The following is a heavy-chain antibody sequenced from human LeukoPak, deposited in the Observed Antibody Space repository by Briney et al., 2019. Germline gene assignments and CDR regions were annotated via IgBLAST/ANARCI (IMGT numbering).Heavy chain of an antibody. CDR3: ARLIVGANRRVDY. CDR2: IYYSGST. Sequence: SETLSLTCTVSGGSISSSSYYWGWIRQPPGKGLEWIGSIYYSGSTYYNPSLKSRVTISVDTSKNQFSLKLSSVTAADTAVYYCARLIVGANRRVDYWGQGTLVTVSS. J-gene: IGHJ4*02. D-gene: IGHD1-26*01. V-gene: IGHV4-39*07. CDR1: GGSISSSSYY.